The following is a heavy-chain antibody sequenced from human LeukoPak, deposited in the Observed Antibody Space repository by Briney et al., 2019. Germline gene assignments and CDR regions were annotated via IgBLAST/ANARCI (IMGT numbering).Heavy chain of an antibody. CDR1: GFTFSTYA. Sequence: GGSLRLSCAASGFTFSTYAMTWVRQAPGKGLEWVSGISGSGGSTYYADSVKGRFTISRDNAKNSLYLQMNSLRAKDTAVYYCARGDYYGSGTYYHDAFDVWGQGTMVTVSS. CDR3: ARGDYYGSGTYYHDAFDV. CDR2: ISGSGGST. J-gene: IGHJ3*01. D-gene: IGHD3-10*01. V-gene: IGHV3-23*01.